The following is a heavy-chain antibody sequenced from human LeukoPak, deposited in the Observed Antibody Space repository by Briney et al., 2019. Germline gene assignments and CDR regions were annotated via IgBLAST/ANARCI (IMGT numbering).Heavy chain of an antibody. D-gene: IGHD1-26*01. CDR1: GYTLTELS. J-gene: IGHJ4*02. CDR3: ATDLSGSLPPYYFDY. Sequence: GASVKVSCKVSGYTLTELSMHWVRQAPGKGLEWMGGFDPEDGETIYAQEFQGRVTMTEDTSTNTAYMEVSSLRSEDTAMYYCATDLSGSLPPYYFDYWGQGTLVTVSS. V-gene: IGHV1-24*01. CDR2: FDPEDGET.